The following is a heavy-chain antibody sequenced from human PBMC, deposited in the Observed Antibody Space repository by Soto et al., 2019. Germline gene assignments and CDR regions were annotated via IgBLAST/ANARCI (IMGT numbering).Heavy chain of an antibody. CDR1: GFTFSSYS. CDR3: ARDFGSGSYFPGYMDV. V-gene: IGHV3-21*01. J-gene: IGHJ6*03. Sequence: GGSLRLSCAASGFTFSSYSMNWVRQAPGKGLEWVSSISSSSSYIYYADSVKGRFTISRDNAKNSLYLQMNSLRAEDTAVYYCARDFGSGSYFPGYMDVWGKGTTVTVSS. CDR2: ISSSSSYI. D-gene: IGHD3-10*01.